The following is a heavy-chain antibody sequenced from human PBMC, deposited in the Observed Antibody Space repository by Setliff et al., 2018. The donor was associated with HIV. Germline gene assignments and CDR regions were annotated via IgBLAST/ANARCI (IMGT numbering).Heavy chain of an antibody. D-gene: IGHD3-22*01. V-gene: IGHV4-61*09. CDR1: GGSISSGSYY. Sequence: SETLSLTCTVSGGSISSGSYYWTWIRQPAGKGLEWIGHIYTTGSTNYNPSLKSRVNKSVDTTKNQFSLHLRSVTAAAPAVYYCARGARYAYYYEIRFYSLPFDYWGQGTLVTVSS. CDR3: ARGARYAYYYEIRFYSLPFDY. J-gene: IGHJ4*02. CDR2: IYTTGST.